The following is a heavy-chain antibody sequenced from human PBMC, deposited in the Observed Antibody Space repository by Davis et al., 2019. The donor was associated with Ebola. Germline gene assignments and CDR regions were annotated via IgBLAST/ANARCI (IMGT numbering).Heavy chain of an antibody. CDR1: GFTFDDFA. V-gene: IGHV3-20*04. Sequence: GESLKISCAASGFTFDDFAMAWVRQSPGKGLEWVSGINWNGGSTGYADSVKGRFTISRDNAKNSLYLQMNSLRAEDTAVYYCARRADYWGQGTLVTVSS. CDR2: INWNGGST. J-gene: IGHJ4*02. CDR3: ARRADY.